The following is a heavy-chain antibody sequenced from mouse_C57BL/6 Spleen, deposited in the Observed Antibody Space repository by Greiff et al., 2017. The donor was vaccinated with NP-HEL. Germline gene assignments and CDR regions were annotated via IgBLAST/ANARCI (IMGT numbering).Heavy chain of an antibody. J-gene: IGHJ3*01. V-gene: IGHV6-3*01. Sequence: EVKLMESGGGLVQPGGSMKLSCVASGFTFSNYWMNWVRQSPEKGLEWVAQIRLKSDNYATHYAESVKGRFTISRDDSKSSVYLQMNNLRAEDTGIYYCTGAYYSYAYWGQGTLVTVSA. CDR3: TGAYYSYAY. CDR1: GFTFSNYW. CDR2: IRLKSDNYAT. D-gene: IGHD2-10*01.